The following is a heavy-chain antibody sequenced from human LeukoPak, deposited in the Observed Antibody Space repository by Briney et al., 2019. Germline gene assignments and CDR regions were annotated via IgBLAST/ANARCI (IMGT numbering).Heavy chain of an antibody. V-gene: IGHV4-4*07. D-gene: IGHD3-3*01. Sequence: PPETLSLTCTVSGGSISSYYWSWIRQPAGKGLKWIGRIYTSGSTNYNPSLKSRVTMSVDTSKNQFSLKLSSVTAADTAVYYCARSFMEGFDYWGQGTLVTVSS. CDR3: ARSFMEGFDY. CDR1: GGSISSYY. CDR2: IYTSGST. J-gene: IGHJ4*02.